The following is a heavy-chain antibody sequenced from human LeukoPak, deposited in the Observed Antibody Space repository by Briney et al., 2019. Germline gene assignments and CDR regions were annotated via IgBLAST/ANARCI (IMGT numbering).Heavy chain of an antibody. V-gene: IGHV3-48*01. Sequence: GGSLRLSCAASGFTFSSYSMNWVRQAPGKGLEWVSYISSSSSTIYYADSVKGRFTISRDNAKNSLYLQMNSLRAEDTAVYYCARDLPDYDFWSGRNFGTNDYWGQGTLVTVSS. CDR2: ISSSSSTI. J-gene: IGHJ4*02. CDR3: ARDLPDYDFWSGRNFGTNDY. D-gene: IGHD3-3*01. CDR1: GFTFSSYS.